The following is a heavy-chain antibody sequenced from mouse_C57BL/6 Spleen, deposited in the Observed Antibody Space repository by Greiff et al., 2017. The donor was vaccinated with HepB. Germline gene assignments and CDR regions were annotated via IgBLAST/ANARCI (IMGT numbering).Heavy chain of an antibody. J-gene: IGHJ2*01. Sequence: SDAELVKPGASVKISCKVSGYTFTDHTIHWMKQRPEQGLEWIGYIYPRDGSTKYNEKFKGKATLTADKSSSTAYMQLNSLTSEDSAVYFCSRGPPYYYGSNYFDYWGQGTTLTVSS. D-gene: IGHD1-1*01. V-gene: IGHV1-78*01. CDR3: SRGPPYYYGSNYFDY. CDR2: IYPRDGST. CDR1: GYTFTDHT.